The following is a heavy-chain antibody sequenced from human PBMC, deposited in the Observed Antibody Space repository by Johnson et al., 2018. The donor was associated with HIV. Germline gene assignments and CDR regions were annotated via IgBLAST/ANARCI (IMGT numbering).Heavy chain of an antibody. D-gene: IGHD6-13*01. Sequence: VQLVESGGGLIQPGGSLRLSCVGSGFTVSDNYMSWVRQAPGKGLEWVAVISFDGNLKKYADSVKGRFTISRDNSKNTLYLQMNSLRAEDTAVYYCASLSSSLFGAFDIWGQGTMVTVSS. CDR3: ASLSSSLFGAFDI. V-gene: IGHV3-53*01. J-gene: IGHJ3*02. CDR1: GFTVSDNY. CDR2: ISFDGNLK.